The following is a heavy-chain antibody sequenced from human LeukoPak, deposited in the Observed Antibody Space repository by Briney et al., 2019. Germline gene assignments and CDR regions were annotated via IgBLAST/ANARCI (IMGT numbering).Heavy chain of an antibody. Sequence: SVKVSCKASGGTFSSYAISWVRQAPGQGLEWMGGIIPIFGTANYAQKFQSRVTITADKSTSTAYMELSSLRSEDTAVYYCARESCSGGSCYLGAFDIWGQGTMVTVSS. CDR1: GGTFSSYA. CDR3: ARESCSGGSCYLGAFDI. V-gene: IGHV1-69*06. D-gene: IGHD2-15*01. J-gene: IGHJ3*02. CDR2: IIPIFGTA.